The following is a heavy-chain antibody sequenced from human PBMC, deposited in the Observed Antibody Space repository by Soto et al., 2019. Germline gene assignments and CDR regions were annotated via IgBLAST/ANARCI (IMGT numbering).Heavy chain of an antibody. CDR1: GYTFTSYG. Sequence: ASVKDSFKASGYTFTSYGISWVRQAPGQGLEWMGWISAYNGNTNYAQKLQGRVTMTTDTSTSTAYMELRSLRSDDTAVYYCARDNYCSGGSCYSLRGYYGMDVWGQGTTVTVSS. CDR3: ARDNYCSGGSCYSLRGYYGMDV. J-gene: IGHJ6*02. V-gene: IGHV1-18*01. D-gene: IGHD2-15*01. CDR2: ISAYNGNT.